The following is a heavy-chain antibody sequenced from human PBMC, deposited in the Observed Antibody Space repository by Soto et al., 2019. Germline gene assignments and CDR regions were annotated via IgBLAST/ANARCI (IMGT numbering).Heavy chain of an antibody. D-gene: IGHD6-13*01. CDR1: GGTFSSYA. CDR2: IIPIFGTA. V-gene: IGHV1-69*13. Sequence: VKVSCKASGGTFSSYAISWVRQAPGQGLEWMGGIIPIFGTANYAQKFQGRVTITADESTSTAYMELSSLRSEDTAVYYCAKKAAAGTSSYYYGMDVWGQGTTVTVSS. J-gene: IGHJ6*02. CDR3: AKKAAAGTSSYYYGMDV.